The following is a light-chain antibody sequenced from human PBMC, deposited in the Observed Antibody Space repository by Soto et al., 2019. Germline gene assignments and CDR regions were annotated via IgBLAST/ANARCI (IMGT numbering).Light chain of an antibody. J-gene: IGKJ1*01. CDR3: QQYNDWPLP. CDR2: DAS. V-gene: IGKV3D-15*01. Sequence: EIVVTQSPATLSLSPGERATLCCRASQSVSNYLAWYQQKPGQAPRLLIYDASNRATGIPARFSGSGSGTEFTLTVSSLQSEDFALYYCQQYNDWPLPFGQGTKVDIK. CDR1: QSVSNY.